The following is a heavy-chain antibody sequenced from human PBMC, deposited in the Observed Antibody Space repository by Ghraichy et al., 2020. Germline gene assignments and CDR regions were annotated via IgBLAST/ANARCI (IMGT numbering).Heavy chain of an antibody. CDR1: GYIFTSYG. V-gene: IGHV1-18*01. Sequence: ASVKVSCKASGYIFTSYGISWVRQAPGQGLEWMGWISTYNGNTNYAQKLQGRVIMTTDTSTSTAYMELRSLRSDDTAVYYCARDGRVGGDFDYWGQGTLVTVSS. CDR2: ISTYNGNT. CDR3: ARDGRVGGDFDY. D-gene: IGHD3-16*01. J-gene: IGHJ4*02.